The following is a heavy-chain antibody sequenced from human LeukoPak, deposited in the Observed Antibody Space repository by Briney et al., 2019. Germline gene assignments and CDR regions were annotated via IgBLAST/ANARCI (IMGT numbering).Heavy chain of an antibody. CDR3: ARVGGTTRQFDY. CDR1: GGTFSSYA. D-gene: IGHD1-14*01. Sequence: SVKVSCKASGGTFSSYAISWVRQAPGQGLEWMGGIIPIFGTANYAQKFQGRVTITADESTSTAYMELSSLRSEDTAVYYCARVGGTTRQFDYWGQGTLVTVSS. V-gene: IGHV1-69*01. CDR2: IIPIFGTA. J-gene: IGHJ4*02.